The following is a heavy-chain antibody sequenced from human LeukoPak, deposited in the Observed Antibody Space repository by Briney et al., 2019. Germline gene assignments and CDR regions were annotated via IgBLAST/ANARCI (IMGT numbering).Heavy chain of an antibody. Sequence: GGSLRLSCAASGFTFSSYSMNWVRQAPGKGLEWVSSISSSSSYIYYADSVKGRFTISRDNAKNSLYLQMNSLRAEDTAVYYCAEDLSGEYYFDYWGQGTLVTVSS. CDR2: ISSSSSYI. CDR1: GFTFSSYS. V-gene: IGHV3-21*01. J-gene: IGHJ4*02. CDR3: AEDLSGEYYFDY. D-gene: IGHD3-10*01.